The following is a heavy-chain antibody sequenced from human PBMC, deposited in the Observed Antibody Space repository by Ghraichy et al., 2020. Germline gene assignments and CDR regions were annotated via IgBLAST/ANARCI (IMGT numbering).Heavy chain of an antibody. V-gene: IGHV4-38-2*02. CDR3: ARPSSHNDLEGFDI. D-gene: IGHD1-1*01. CDR1: GYSIRSGYF. CDR2: VYHTGST. J-gene: IGHJ3*02. Sequence: SETLSLTCTVSGYSIRSGYFWGWVRPPPGKGLEWIGSVYHTGSTHHNPSLERRLTILVDTSMNHFSLKLRSVTAADTAVYYCARPSSHNDLEGFDIWGQGTFV.